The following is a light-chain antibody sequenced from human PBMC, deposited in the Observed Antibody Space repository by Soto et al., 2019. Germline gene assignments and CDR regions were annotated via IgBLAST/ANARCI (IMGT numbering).Light chain of an antibody. V-gene: IGKV1-9*01. CDR2: AAS. Sequence: DIQLTQSPSFLSASVGDRVTITCRASQGISSYLAWYQQKPGKAPNLLIFAASTLQSGVPSRVSGSGSGTEFTLTIISLQPEDFATYYCQQLNSYPRGTFGGGTKVEIK. CDR1: QGISSY. J-gene: IGKJ4*01. CDR3: QQLNSYPRGT.